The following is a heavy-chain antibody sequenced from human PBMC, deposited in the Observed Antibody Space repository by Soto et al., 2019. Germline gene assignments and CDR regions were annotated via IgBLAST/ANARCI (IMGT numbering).Heavy chain of an antibody. D-gene: IGHD3-16*01. CDR2: INEDGSEK. CDR1: GISFTSYW. CDR3: VTDYDAKGWGTY. Sequence: EVQLVESGGGLVQPGGSLRLSCAASGISFTSYWMDWVRQAPGKGLEWVAMINEDGSEKYYVDSVKGRFTISRDNAKNSLYLEMDSLRAEDTAVYYCVTDYDAKGWGTYWGQGNLVTVSS. J-gene: IGHJ4*02. V-gene: IGHV3-7*04.